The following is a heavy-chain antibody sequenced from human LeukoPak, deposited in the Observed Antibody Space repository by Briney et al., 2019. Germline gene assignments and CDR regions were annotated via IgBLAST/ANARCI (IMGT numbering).Heavy chain of an antibody. CDR2: IYYSGST. CDR3: ASEVQLYDY. D-gene: IGHD2/OR15-2a*01. Sequence: SETLSLTCTVSGGSISSYYWSWIRQPPGKGLEWIGYIYYSGSTNYNPSLKSRVTISVDTSKNQFSLKLSSATAADTAVYYCASEVQLYDYWGQGTLVTVSS. CDR1: GGSISSYY. V-gene: IGHV4-59*08. J-gene: IGHJ4*02.